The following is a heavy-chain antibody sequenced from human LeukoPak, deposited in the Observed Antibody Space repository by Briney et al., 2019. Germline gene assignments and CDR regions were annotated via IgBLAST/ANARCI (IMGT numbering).Heavy chain of an antibody. Sequence: TGTSLRLSCEASGFTFTTFPMHWVRQTPDKRMEWVAVISHDGRDTYYADSVKGRFTISRDNSKNTLYLQMNSLSPEDTAVVYCARMGRISIYPSYMDVWGKGTTVTVSS. CDR2: ISHDGRDT. J-gene: IGHJ6*03. V-gene: IGHV3-30*04. D-gene: IGHD6-6*01. CDR1: GFTFTTFP. CDR3: ARMGRISIYPSYMDV.